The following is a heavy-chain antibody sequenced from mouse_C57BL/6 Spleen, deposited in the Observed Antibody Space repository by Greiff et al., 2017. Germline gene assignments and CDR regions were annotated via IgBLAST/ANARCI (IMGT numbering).Heavy chain of an antibody. Sequence: QVQLQQSGAELVRPGASVTLSCKASGYTFNDYEMHWVKQTSVHGLEWIGAIDPENGVSAYNQKSKGKAILTADKSSSTAYMELRSQTSEDSAVYYCTRSPPYSSGYVVKFAYWGQGTLVTVAA. CDR1: GYTFNDYE. V-gene: IGHV1-15*01. CDR3: TRSPPYSSGYVVKFAY. D-gene: IGHD3-2*02. CDR2: IDPENGVS. J-gene: IGHJ3*01.